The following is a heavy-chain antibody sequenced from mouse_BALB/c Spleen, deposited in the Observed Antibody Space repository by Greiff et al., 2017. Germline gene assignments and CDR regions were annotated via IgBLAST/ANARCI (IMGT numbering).Heavy chain of an antibody. V-gene: IGHV5-4*02. CDR1: GFTFSDYY. CDR2: ISDGGSYT. CDR3: ARDMDYDDWFAY. J-gene: IGHJ3*01. Sequence: EVMLVESGGGLVKPGGSLKLSCAASGFTFSDYYMYWVRQTPEKRLEWVATISDGGSYTYYPDSVKGRFTISRDNAKNNLYLQMSSLKSEDTAMYYCARDMDYDDWFAYWGQGTLVTVSA. D-gene: IGHD2-4*01.